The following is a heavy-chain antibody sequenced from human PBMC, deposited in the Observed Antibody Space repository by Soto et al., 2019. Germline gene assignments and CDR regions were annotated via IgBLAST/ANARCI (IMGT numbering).Heavy chain of an antibody. V-gene: IGHV1-18*01. CDR1: AYSYTSYG. CDR2: ISAYNGQT. D-gene: IGHD3-16*01. J-gene: IGHJ6*02. Sequence: QVQLVQSGPEVKKPGASVNVSCKASAYSYTSYGISWVRQAPGQGLEWMGWISAYNGQTNYAQKFRGRGTFTTDASTSTAFMQLRSLRSDDTAMYYCARDGRKELWAEGLNAMDVWGQGTTVTV. CDR3: ARDGRKELWAEGLNAMDV.